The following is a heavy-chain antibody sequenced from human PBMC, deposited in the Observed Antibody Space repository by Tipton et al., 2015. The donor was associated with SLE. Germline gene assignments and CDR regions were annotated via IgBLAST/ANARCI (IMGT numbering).Heavy chain of an antibody. V-gene: IGHV3-30*18. Sequence: LSLTCTVSGGSISSHYWSWIRQPPGKGLEWVALISYDGSKKDYADSVKGRVTISRDNSKNTLYLQMNSLRAEDTAVYYCAKDRSVTAPQWGGFDIWGQGTMVTVSS. CDR3: AKDRSVTAPQWGGFDI. CDR1: GGSISSHY. D-gene: IGHD2-21*02. CDR2: ISYDGSKK. J-gene: IGHJ3*02.